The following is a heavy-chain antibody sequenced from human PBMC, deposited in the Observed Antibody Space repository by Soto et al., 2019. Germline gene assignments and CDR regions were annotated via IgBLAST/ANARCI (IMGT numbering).Heavy chain of an antibody. Sequence: SETLSLTCNVSGGSLTTYFWSWIRQPPGKGLEWIGYIFYSGTTNYNPSLKSRVTMSIDTSRNRFALKLTSLTAADSAVYYCARGRGGTYDAFDIWGQGTMVTVSS. CDR3: ARGRGGTYDAFDI. J-gene: IGHJ3*02. D-gene: IGHD1-26*01. CDR2: IFYSGTT. V-gene: IGHV4-59*01. CDR1: GGSLTTYF.